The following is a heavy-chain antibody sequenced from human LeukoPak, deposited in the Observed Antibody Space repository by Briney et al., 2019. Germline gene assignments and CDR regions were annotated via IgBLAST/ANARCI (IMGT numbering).Heavy chain of an antibody. Sequence: SVKVSCKASGGTFSSYAISWVRQAPGQGLEWMGGIIPIFGTANYAQKFQGRVTITADKSTSTAYMELSSLRSEDTAVYYCARVIAAAGTFFDYWGQGTLVTVSS. V-gene: IGHV1-69*06. CDR2: IIPIFGTA. CDR1: GGTFSSYA. CDR3: ARVIAAAGTFFDY. J-gene: IGHJ4*02. D-gene: IGHD6-13*01.